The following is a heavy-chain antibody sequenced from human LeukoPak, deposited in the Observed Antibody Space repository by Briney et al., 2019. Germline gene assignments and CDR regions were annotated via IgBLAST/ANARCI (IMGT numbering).Heavy chain of an antibody. CDR3: ARDDAFDI. CDR2: ISYDGSNK. Sequence: GGSLRLSCAASGFTFSSYAMHWVRQAPGKGLEWVAVISYDGSNKYYADSVKGRFTISRDNSKNTLYLQMNSLRAEDTAVYYCARDDAFDIWGQGIMVTVSS. V-gene: IGHV3-30-3*01. J-gene: IGHJ3*02. CDR1: GFTFSSYA.